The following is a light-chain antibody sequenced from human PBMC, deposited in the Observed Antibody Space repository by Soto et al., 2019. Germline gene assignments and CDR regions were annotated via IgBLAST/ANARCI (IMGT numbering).Light chain of an antibody. CDR3: QSYDSSLSGVV. Sequence: QSVLTQPPSVSGAPGQRVTISCTGSSSNIGAGYDVHWYQQLPGTAPKLLIYGNNTRPSGVPDRFSGSKSGTSASLAITGLQAEDEADYYCQSYDSSLSGVVFGGGTKLTVL. CDR1: SSNIGAGYD. V-gene: IGLV1-40*01. CDR2: GNN. J-gene: IGLJ2*01.